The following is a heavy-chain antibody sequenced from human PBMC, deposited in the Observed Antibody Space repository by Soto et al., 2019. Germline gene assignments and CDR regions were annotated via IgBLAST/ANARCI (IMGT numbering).Heavy chain of an antibody. CDR2: INPSGGST. CDR3: ARDAVRITIFGVVPKVYYYYGMDV. V-gene: IGHV1-46*01. D-gene: IGHD3-3*01. Sequence: AASVKVSCKASGYTFTSYYMHWVRQAPGQGLEWIGIINPSGGSTSYAQKFQGRVTMTRGTSTSTVYMELSSLRSEDTAVYYCARDAVRITIFGVVPKVYYYYGMDVWGQGTTVTVYS. J-gene: IGHJ6*02. CDR1: GYTFTSYY.